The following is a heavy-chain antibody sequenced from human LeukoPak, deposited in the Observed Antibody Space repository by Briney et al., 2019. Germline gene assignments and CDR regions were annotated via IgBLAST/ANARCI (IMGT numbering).Heavy chain of an antibody. V-gene: IGHV4-34*01. CDR2: INHSGST. CDR1: GVSIFSYY. D-gene: IGHD3-16*02. Sequence: SETLSLTCSVSGVSIFSYYWSWIRQPPGKGLEWIGEINHSGSTNYNPSLKSRVTISVDTSKNQFSLKLSSVTAADTAVYYCARGPQDYVWGSYRSYYFDYWGQGTLVTVSS. CDR3: ARGPQDYVWGSYRSYYFDY. J-gene: IGHJ4*02.